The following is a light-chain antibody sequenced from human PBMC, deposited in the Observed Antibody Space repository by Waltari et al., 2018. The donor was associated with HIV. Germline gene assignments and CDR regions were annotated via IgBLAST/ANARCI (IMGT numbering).Light chain of an antibody. V-gene: IGLV2-11*01. CDR1: SSDVGGYNY. J-gene: IGLJ2*01. CDR2: DVS. Sequence: QSALTQPRSVSGSPGQSVTISCPGTSSDVGGYNYVSWYQQHPGKAPKLSIYDVSKRPSGVPDRFSGSKSGNTASLTIAGLQAEDEADYYCCSYAGSYRGVFGGGTKLTVL. CDR3: CSYAGSYRGV.